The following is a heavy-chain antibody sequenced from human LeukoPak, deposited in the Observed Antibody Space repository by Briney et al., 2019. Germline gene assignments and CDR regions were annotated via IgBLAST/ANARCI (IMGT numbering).Heavy chain of an antibody. J-gene: IGHJ5*02. CDR2: IYYSGST. Sequence: SETLSLTCTVSGGSISSYYWSWIRQPPGKGLEWLGYIYYSGSTNYNPSLKSRVTISIYPSKSQFSLKVSAVTAADTAVYYCARHGTTGTNLNWFDPWGQGTLVTVSS. CDR3: ARHGTTGTNLNWFDP. CDR1: GGSISSYY. V-gene: IGHV4-59*01. D-gene: IGHD1-1*01.